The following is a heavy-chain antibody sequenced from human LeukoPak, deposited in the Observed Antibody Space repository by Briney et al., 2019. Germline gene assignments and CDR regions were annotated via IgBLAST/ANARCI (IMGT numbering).Heavy chain of an antibody. CDR3: ARDDASWFDP. CDR2: IYHSGST. CDR1: GGSISGYY. Sequence: SETLSLTCTVSGGSISGYYWTWIRQPPGKGLEWIGYIYHSGSTTYNPSLKSRVTTSVDMSKNQFYLKLSSVTAADTAVYYCARDDASWFDPWGQGTLVTVSS. J-gene: IGHJ5*02. V-gene: IGHV4-59*12.